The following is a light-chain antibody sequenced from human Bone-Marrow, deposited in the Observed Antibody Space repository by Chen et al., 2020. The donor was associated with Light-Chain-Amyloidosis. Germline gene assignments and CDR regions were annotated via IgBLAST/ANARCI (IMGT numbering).Light chain of an antibody. CDR2: GSS. Sequence: EIVLTQSPGTLSLSPGEGANLSCRASQTISSNYLTWYQQKFGQAPRLLIYGSSRRATGIPDRFTGSGSGTDFTLTINRLEPEDVAMYYCQQYGTAPLTFVGGTKVEIK. CDR3: QQYGTAPLT. CDR1: QTISSNY. J-gene: IGKJ4*01. V-gene: IGKV3-20*01.